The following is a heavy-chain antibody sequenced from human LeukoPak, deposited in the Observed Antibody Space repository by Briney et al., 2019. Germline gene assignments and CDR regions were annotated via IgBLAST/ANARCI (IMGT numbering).Heavy chain of an antibody. Sequence: GGSLRLSCAASGFTFSSYAMSWVRQAPGKGLEWVSAISGSGGSTYYADSVKGRFTISRDNSKNTLYLQMNSLRAEDTAVYYCVRWVGGGHIVVVPVDYWGQGALVTVSP. CDR3: VRWVGGGHIVVVPVDY. D-gene: IGHD2-2*01. V-gene: IGHV3-23*01. CDR2: ISGSGGST. J-gene: IGHJ4*02. CDR1: GFTFSSYA.